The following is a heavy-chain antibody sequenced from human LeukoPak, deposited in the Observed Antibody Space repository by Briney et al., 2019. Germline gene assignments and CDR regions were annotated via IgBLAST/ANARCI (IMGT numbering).Heavy chain of an antibody. D-gene: IGHD6-19*01. CDR2: IYHSGRT. V-gene: IGHV4-4*02. J-gene: IGHJ4*02. CDR3: ARDNSGWSVDY. CDR1: GGSISSSNW. Sequence: SETLSLTCAVSGGSISSSNWWSWVRQPPGKGLEWIGEIYHSGRTNYTPSLKSRVTISVDKSKNQLSLKLSSVTAADTAMYYCARDNSGWSVDYWGQGTLVTVTS.